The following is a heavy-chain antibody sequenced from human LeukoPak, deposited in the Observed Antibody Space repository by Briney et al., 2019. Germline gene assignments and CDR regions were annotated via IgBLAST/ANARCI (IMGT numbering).Heavy chain of an antibody. Sequence: SETLSLTCTVSGGSISSYYWSWIRQPPGKGLEWIGYIYYSGSTNYNPSLKSRVTISVDTSKNQFSLKLSSVTAADTAVYYCARLRGQYYDYPGYYYMDVWGKGTTVTVSS. V-gene: IGHV4-59*01. CDR1: GGSISSYY. CDR2: IYYSGST. D-gene: IGHD3-3*01. J-gene: IGHJ6*03. CDR3: ARLRGQYYDYPGYYYMDV.